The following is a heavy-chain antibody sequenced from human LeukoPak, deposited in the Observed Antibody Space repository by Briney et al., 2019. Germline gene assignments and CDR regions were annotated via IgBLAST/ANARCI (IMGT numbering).Heavy chain of an antibody. D-gene: IGHD3-16*01. Sequence: SETLSLTCTVSGGSISGDDYYWSWIRQPPGKGLEWIGYIYYSGSTNYNPSLKSRVTISVDTSKNQFTLKLSSVTAADTAVYYCARGRYGWLPFDYWGQGTLVTVSS. V-gene: IGHV4-61*08. CDR3: ARGRYGWLPFDY. J-gene: IGHJ4*02. CDR2: IYYSGST. CDR1: GGSISGDDYY.